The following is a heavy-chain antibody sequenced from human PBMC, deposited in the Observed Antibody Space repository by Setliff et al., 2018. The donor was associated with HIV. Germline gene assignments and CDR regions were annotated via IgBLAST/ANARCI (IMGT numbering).Heavy chain of an antibody. CDR2: IYPGDSDT. J-gene: IGHJ4*02. V-gene: IGHV5-51*01. CDR3: ARLSGLYYYDTSGYYYGHYFDY. Sequence: PGESLKISCKGSGYSFTSYWIGWVRQMPGKGLEWMGIIYPGDSDTKYSPSFQGQVTISADKSISTAYLQWSSLKASDTAMYYCARLSGLYYYDTSGYYYGHYFDYWGQGTLVTVFS. D-gene: IGHD3-22*01. CDR1: GYSFTSYW.